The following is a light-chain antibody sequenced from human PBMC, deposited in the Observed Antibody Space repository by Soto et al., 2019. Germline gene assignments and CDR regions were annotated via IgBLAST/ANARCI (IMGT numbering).Light chain of an antibody. CDR1: QSVSSSY. V-gene: IGKV3-20*01. Sequence: EIVLTQSPGTLSLSPGERATLSCRASQSVSSSYLAWYQQKPCKAPRLLIYGASSRATGIPDRFSGSGCGTDFNLTISRLESEDFAVYYCQLYGRAPLWAFGRGTNVEIK. CDR3: QLYGRAPLWA. J-gene: IGKJ1*01. CDR2: GAS.